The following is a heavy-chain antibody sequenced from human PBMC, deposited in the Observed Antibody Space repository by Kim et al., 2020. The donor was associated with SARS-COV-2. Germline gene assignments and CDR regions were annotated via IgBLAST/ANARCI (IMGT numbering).Heavy chain of an antibody. CDR3: AREPVWSGYRGRYGMDV. Sequence: GGSLRLSCAASGFTFSSYGMHWVRQAPGKGLEWVAVIWYDGSNKYYADSVKGRFTISRDNSKNTLYLQMNSLRAEDTAVYYCAREPVWSGYRGRYGMDVWGQGTTVTVSS. V-gene: IGHV3-33*01. J-gene: IGHJ6*02. CDR2: IWYDGSNK. D-gene: IGHD3-3*01. CDR1: GFTFSSYG.